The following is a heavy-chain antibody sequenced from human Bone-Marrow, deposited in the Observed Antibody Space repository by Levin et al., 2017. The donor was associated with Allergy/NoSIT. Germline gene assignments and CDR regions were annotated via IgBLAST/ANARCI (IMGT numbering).Heavy chain of an antibody. CDR2: FNHAGHS. Sequence: SETLSLTCNISGGSLGDFYWSWIRQAPGKGLEWIGDFNHAGHSNVNPSLENRVSVSVDPSKNQFSLRLKSLSGADTAMYYCARDSLTLMRGVPLDIWGRGILVTVSS. D-gene: IGHD3-10*01. J-gene: IGHJ4*02. CDR1: GGSLGDFY. V-gene: IGHV4-34*01. CDR3: ARDSLTLMRGVPLDI.